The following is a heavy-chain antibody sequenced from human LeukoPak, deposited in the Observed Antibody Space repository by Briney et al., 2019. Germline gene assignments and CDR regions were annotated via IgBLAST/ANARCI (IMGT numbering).Heavy chain of an antibody. CDR2: ISGSGGST. CDR1: GFTFSSYA. CDR3: ANLESGDDVFDI. J-gene: IGHJ3*02. V-gene: IGHV3-23*01. D-gene: IGHD5-12*01. Sequence: GASLRLSCAASGFTFSSYAMSWVRQAPGKGLEWVSAISGSGGSTYYADSVKGRFTISRDNSKNTLYLQMNSLRDEDTAVYYCANLESGDDVFDIWGQGTMVTVSS.